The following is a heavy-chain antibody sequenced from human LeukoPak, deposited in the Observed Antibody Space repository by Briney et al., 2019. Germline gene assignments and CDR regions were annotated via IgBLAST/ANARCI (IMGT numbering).Heavy chain of an antibody. CDR1: GYTFTSYY. D-gene: IGHD2-21*02. CDR3: ASWPPYCGGGCYSGFDY. J-gene: IGHJ4*02. V-gene: IGHV1-46*01. Sequence: ASVKVSCKASGYTFTSYYMHWVRQAPGQGLEWMGIINPSGGSTSYAQKFQGRVTMTRDMSTSTVYMELSSLRSEDTAVYYCASWPPYCGGGCYSGFDYWGQGTLVTVSS. CDR2: INPSGGST.